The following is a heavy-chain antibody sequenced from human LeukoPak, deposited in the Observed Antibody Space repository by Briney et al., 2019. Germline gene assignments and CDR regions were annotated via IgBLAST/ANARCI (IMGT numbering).Heavy chain of an antibody. CDR2: ISDSSGGRT. Sequence: GGSLRLSCAASGFTFSSYEMNWVRQAPGQGLEWVSSISDSSGGRTPYADSVKGRFTISRDNSKNTLYLQMNSLRVEDTAIYYCAKDPRLCGGDCFTTIDFWGQGTMVTVSP. D-gene: IGHD2-21*02. J-gene: IGHJ3*01. V-gene: IGHV3-23*01. CDR1: GFTFSSYE. CDR3: AKDPRLCGGDCFTTIDF.